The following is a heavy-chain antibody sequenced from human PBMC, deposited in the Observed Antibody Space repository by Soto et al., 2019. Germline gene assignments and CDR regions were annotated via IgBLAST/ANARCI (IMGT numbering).Heavy chain of an antibody. Sequence: TLSLTCAVSGGSISRGDYYWSWIRQSPGTGLEWIGYIYYSGSTYYNPSLPALKSRVTISVDTSKNQISLKLTSVTAADTAVYYCARLAGGYNGYFDYWGQGALVTVSS. CDR2: IYYSGST. V-gene: IGHV4-30-4*01. D-gene: IGHD1-1*01. CDR3: ARLAGGYNGYFDY. CDR1: GGSISRGDYY. J-gene: IGHJ4*02.